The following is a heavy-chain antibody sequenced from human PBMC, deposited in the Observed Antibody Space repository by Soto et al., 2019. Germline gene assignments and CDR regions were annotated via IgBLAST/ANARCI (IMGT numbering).Heavy chain of an antibody. V-gene: IGHV4-39*01. J-gene: IGHJ4*02. Sequence: PSETLSLTCTVSGGSISSSSYYWGWIRQPPGKGLEWIGSIYYSGSTYYNTSLKSRVTISVDTSKNQFSLKLSSVTAADTAVYYCARGVTYSSGWYLSYFDYWGQGTLVTVSS. CDR2: IYYSGST. CDR1: GGSISSSSYY. D-gene: IGHD6-19*01. CDR3: ARGVTYSSGWYLSYFDY.